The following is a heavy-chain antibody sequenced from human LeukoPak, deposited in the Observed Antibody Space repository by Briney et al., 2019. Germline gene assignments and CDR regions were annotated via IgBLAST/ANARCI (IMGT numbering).Heavy chain of an antibody. D-gene: IGHD3-22*01. V-gene: IGHV4-34*01. CDR1: GGSFSGYY. CDR2: INHSGST. Sequence: SETLSLTCAVYGGSFSGYYWSWIRQPPGKGLEWIGEINHSGSTNYNPSLKSRVTISVDTSKNQFSLKLSSVTAADTAVYYCARSTDSSGYSYVPLDYWGQGTLVTVSS. CDR3: ARSTDSSGYSYVPLDY. J-gene: IGHJ4*02.